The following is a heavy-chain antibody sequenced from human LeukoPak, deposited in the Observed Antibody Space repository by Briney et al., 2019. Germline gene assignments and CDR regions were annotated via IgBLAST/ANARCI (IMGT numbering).Heavy chain of an antibody. CDR2: IYHSGSP. CDR3: ARVNINNWHSCDY. CDR1: GGSISSNNW. D-gene: IGHD1-1*01. Sequence: SGTLSLTCAVSGGSISSNNWWGWVRQPPGKGLEWIGEIYHSGSPNYNPSLKSRVTISVDKSRNHFSLNLSSVTAADTAVYYCARVNINNWHSCDYWGQGTLVTVSS. V-gene: IGHV4-4*02. J-gene: IGHJ4*02.